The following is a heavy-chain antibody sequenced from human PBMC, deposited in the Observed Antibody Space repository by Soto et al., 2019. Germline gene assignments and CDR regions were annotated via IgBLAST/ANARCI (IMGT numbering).Heavy chain of an antibody. Sequence: QVQLVESGGGVVQPGRSLRLSCAAAGFTFSSCGMHWVRQAPGTGLGGVEVMSYDGSKYYADTVKGRLTISRDNSKNTLYLQINSLRPEDTAVYYCAKDFTPWFGDYFYNYYGMDVWGQGTTVTVSS. CDR1: GFTFSSCG. D-gene: IGHD4-17*01. CDR2: MSYDGSK. J-gene: IGHJ6*02. CDR3: AKDFTPWFGDYFYNYYGMDV. V-gene: IGHV3-30*18.